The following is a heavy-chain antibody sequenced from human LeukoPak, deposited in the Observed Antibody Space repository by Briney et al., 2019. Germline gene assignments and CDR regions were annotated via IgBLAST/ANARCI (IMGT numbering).Heavy chain of an antibody. Sequence: PGGSLRLSCAASGFTFNSYGMHWVRQAPGKGLEWVAFIRYDGSNKYYAESVKGQFTISRDNTLYLQMNSLRAEDTAVYYCAKDSCSSTSCYYFDYWGQGTLVTVSS. CDR2: IRYDGSNK. CDR3: AKDSCSSTSCYYFDY. D-gene: IGHD2-2*01. J-gene: IGHJ4*02. CDR1: GFTFNSYG. V-gene: IGHV3-30*02.